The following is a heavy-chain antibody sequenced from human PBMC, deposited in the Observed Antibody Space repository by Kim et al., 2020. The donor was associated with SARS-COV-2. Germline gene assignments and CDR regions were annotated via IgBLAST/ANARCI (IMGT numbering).Heavy chain of an antibody. Sequence: SVKGRFTISRDNSKNTLYLQMHSLSAEDTAVYYCAKRGAAAAMVLGYFDYWGQGTLVTVSS. J-gene: IGHJ4*02. V-gene: IGHV3-23*01. D-gene: IGHD2-2*01. CDR3: AKRGAAAAMVLGYFDY.